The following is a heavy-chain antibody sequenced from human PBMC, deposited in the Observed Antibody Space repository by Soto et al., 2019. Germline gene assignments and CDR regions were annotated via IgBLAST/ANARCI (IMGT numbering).Heavy chain of an antibody. CDR2: ISADNGNT. CDR3: ARDGYCSSRRCFDL. Sequence: ASVKVSCKASGYTFSSYGISWARQAPGQELEWMGWISADNGNTNYAQKLQGRVTMTTDTSTSTAYMELRSLRSDDTAVYYCARDGYCSSRRCFDLWGRGTLVTVSS. D-gene: IGHD2-2*01. V-gene: IGHV1-18*01. CDR1: GYTFSSYG. J-gene: IGHJ2*01.